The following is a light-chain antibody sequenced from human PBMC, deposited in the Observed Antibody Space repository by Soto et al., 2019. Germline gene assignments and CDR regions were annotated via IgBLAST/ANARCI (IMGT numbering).Light chain of an antibody. CDR2: AAS. Sequence: IRMTQSTSSFSASTGDRVTITCRASQGISSYLAWYQQKPGKAPKLLIYAASTLQSGVPSRFSGSGSGTDFTLTISCLQSEDFAVYYCQQYNDWPRTFGQGTKVDIK. J-gene: IGKJ1*01. CDR3: QQYNDWPRT. CDR1: QGISSY. V-gene: IGKV1-8*01.